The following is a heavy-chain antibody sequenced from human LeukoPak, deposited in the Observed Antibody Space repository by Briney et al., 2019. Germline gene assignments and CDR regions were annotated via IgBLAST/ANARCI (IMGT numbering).Heavy chain of an antibody. D-gene: IGHD3-9*01. J-gene: IGHJ3*02. CDR1: EGTFSSYA. Sequence: ASVKVSCKASEGTFSSYAISWVRQAPGQGLEWMGGIIPIFGTANYAQMFQGRVTITTDESTSTAYMELSSLRSEETAVYYCARAALRYFDWLLSGAFDIWGQGTMVTVSS. CDR3: ARAALRYFDWLLSGAFDI. CDR2: IIPIFGTA. V-gene: IGHV1-69*05.